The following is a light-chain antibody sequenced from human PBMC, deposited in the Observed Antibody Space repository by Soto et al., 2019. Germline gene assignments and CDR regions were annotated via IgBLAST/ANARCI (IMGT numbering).Light chain of an antibody. Sequence: QSVLTQPASVSGAPGQRVTISCTGNSSNLVAGYDVHWYKQHPGATPILVIFANRNRPSGIPERLPGSKSGTATSLAITGLQAEDEADYYYQAYCYSWTASVFGGGTKLTVL. V-gene: IGLV1-40*01. J-gene: IGLJ3*02. CDR1: SSNLVAGYD. CDR2: ANR. CDR3: QAYCYSWTASV.